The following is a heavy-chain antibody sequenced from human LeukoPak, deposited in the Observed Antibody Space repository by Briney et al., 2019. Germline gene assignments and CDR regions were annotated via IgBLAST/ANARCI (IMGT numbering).Heavy chain of an antibody. V-gene: IGHV3-23*01. CDR3: AKAHSSGWSKNDY. J-gene: IGHJ4*02. CDR2: ISGSGGST. D-gene: IGHD6-19*01. CDR1: GFTFSSYA. Sequence: GGSLRLSCAASGFTFSSYAMNWVRQAPGKGLEWVSGISGSGGSTYYADSVKGRFTVSRDNSKNTLYLQMNSLRAEDTAVYYCAKAHSSGWSKNDYWGQGTLVTVSS.